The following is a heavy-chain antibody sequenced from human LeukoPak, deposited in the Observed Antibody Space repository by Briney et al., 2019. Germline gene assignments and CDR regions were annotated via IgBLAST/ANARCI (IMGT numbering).Heavy chain of an antibody. CDR2: INHGGST. CDR3: ARGRYVATRGGAAAGFLDY. Sequence: SETLSLTCAVSGGSFSGHYWNWIRQPPGKGLEWIGEINHGGSTNYNPSLKSRVTISVDTSQKQFSLRLSSVTAADTAVYYCARGRYVATRGGAAAGFLDYWGQGTLVTVST. CDR1: GGSFSGHY. V-gene: IGHV4-34*01. J-gene: IGHJ4*02. D-gene: IGHD6-13*01.